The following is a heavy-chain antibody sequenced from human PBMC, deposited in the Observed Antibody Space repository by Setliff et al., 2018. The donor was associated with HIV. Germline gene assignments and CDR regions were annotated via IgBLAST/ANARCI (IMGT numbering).Heavy chain of an antibody. J-gene: IGHJ6*02. CDR2: VYFSASS. V-gene: IGHV4-31*03. CDR3: ARKQQLRWAWMASNYYYALDV. D-gene: IGHD6-13*01. CDR1: GGSINSGSHL. Sequence: SETLSLTCTVSGGSINSGSHLWSWIRQHPEKGLEWIGHVYFSASSTYNPTLKTRASISSDMSQNQFSLRLNSVTAADTAVYYCARKQQLRWAWMASNYYYALDVWGPGTTVTVSS.